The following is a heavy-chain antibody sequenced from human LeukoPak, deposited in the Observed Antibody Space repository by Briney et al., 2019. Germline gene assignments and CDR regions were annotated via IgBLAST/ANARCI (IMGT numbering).Heavy chain of an antibody. J-gene: IGHJ4*02. CDR2: ISSSSNHI. CDR3: ARGEQWLPTGIDY. V-gene: IGHV3-21*01. Sequence: PGGSLRLSCAGSGFTFSSYSMKWVRQAPGKGLEWVSSISSSSNHIYYADSVEGRFTISRDSAKNSLYLQMNSLRAEDTAVYYCARGEQWLPTGIDYWGQGTLVTVSS. CDR1: GFTFSSYS. D-gene: IGHD6-19*01.